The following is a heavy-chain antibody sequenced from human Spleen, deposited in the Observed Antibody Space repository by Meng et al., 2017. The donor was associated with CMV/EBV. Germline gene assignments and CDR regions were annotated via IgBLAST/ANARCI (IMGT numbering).Heavy chain of an antibody. J-gene: IGHJ5*01. CDR2: INSNNGDT. CDR3: ARGTGTSWFDF. D-gene: IGHD1-7*01. CDR1: GYTFTAHF. Sequence: CKASGYTFTAHFMHWVRQAPGQGLEWMGWINSNNGDTKYAQKFQGRVTMTRDTSVSTVYMEQSSLRSDDTAIYYCARGTGTSWFDFWGQGTLVTVSS. V-gene: IGHV1-2*02.